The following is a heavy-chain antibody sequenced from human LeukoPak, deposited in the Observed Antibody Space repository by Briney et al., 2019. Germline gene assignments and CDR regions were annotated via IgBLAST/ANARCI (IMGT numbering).Heavy chain of an antibody. CDR2: IYTSGST. CDR1: GGSISSGSYY. J-gene: IGHJ5*02. V-gene: IGHV4-61*02. Sequence: SETPSLTCTVSGGSISSGSYYWSWIRQPAGKGLEWIGRIYTSGSTNYNPSLKSRVTISVDTSKNQFSLKLSSVTAADTAVYYCARDPYYDFWSGGFDPWGQGTLVTVSP. CDR3: ARDPYYDFWSGGFDP. D-gene: IGHD3-3*01.